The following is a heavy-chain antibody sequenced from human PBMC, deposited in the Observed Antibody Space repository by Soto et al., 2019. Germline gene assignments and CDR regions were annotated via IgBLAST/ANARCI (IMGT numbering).Heavy chain of an antibody. CDR2: IYYSGST. Sequence: SETLSLTCTVSGGSISSSSYYWGWIRQPPGKGLEWIGSIYYSGSTYYNPSLKSRVTISVDTSKNQFSLKLSSVTAADTAVYYCARHPPTRYYYYGMDVWGQGTTVTVSS. J-gene: IGHJ6*02. D-gene: IGHD1-1*01. CDR3: ARHPPTRYYYYGMDV. CDR1: GGSISSSSYY. V-gene: IGHV4-39*01.